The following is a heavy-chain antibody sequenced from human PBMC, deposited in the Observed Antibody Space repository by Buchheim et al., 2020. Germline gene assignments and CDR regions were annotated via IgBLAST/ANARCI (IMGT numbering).Heavy chain of an antibody. V-gene: IGHV1-69*09. Sequence: QVQLVQSGAEVKKPGASVKVPCKASGYTFTSYDINWVRQATGQGLEWMGWIIPILGIANYAQKFQGRVTITADKSTSTAYLELSSLRSEDTAVYYCARGIMGSYRWFDPWGQGTL. CDR2: IIPILGIA. D-gene: IGHD1-26*01. CDR1: GYTFTSYD. CDR3: ARGIMGSYRWFDP. J-gene: IGHJ5*02.